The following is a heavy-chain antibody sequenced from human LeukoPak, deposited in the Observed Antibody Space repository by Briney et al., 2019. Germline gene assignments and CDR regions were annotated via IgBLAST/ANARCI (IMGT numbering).Heavy chain of an antibody. D-gene: IGHD6-19*01. CDR2: IKEDGSGE. V-gene: IGHV3-7*01. CDR1: GLRFSSYW. Sequence: GGSLRLSCAASGLRFSSYWMDWVRQAPGKGLEWVAHIKEDGSGEYYVDSVKGRFTISRDNAKNTLYLQMNSLRAEDTAVYYCARDLGLSGWYGDYYYGMDVWGQGTTVTVSS. CDR3: ARDLGLSGWYGDYYYGMDV. J-gene: IGHJ6*02.